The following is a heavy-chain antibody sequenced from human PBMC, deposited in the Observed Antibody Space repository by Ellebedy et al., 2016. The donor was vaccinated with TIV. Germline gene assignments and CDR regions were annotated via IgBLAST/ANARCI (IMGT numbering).Heavy chain of an antibody. D-gene: IGHD4-17*01. CDR2: ISSSSSTI. CDR3: ARDRGNPLYGDYGGDY. Sequence: GESLKIFCAASGFTFSTYSMNWVRQAPGKGLEWVSYISSSSSTIYYADSVKGRFTISRDNAKNSLYLQMNSLRAEDTAVYYCARDRGNPLYGDYGGDYWGQGTLVTVSS. J-gene: IGHJ4*02. CDR1: GFTFSTYS. V-gene: IGHV3-48*01.